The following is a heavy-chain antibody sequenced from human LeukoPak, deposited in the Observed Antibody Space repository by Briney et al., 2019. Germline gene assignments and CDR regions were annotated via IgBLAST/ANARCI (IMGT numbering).Heavy chain of an antibody. D-gene: IGHD2-8*01. CDR2: ISLTGLT. CDR3: SRENGAFSAFGY. Sequence: PSGTLSLTCGVSGGSISNTNWWSWVRHPPGQGLEWIGEISLTGLTHYNPSLESRVTVSLDKSKNQLSLNLAAVNAADTAVYYCSRENGAFSAFGYWGQGTMVTVLS. CDR1: GGSISNTNW. V-gene: IGHV4-4*02. J-gene: IGHJ4*02.